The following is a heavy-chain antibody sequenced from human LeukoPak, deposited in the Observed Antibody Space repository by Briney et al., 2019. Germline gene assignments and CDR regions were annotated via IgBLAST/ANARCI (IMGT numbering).Heavy chain of an antibody. CDR1: GFTFSNYA. CDR3: ARVRGYDDY. J-gene: IGHJ4*02. D-gene: IGHD5-12*01. Sequence: GGSLRLSCAASGFTFSNYAMNWVRQAPGRGLEWVSAISGTGGSTYYADSVRGRFTISRDNAKNSLYLQMNSLRAEEAAVYYCARVRGYDDYWGQGTLVTVSS. V-gene: IGHV3-23*01. CDR2: ISGTGGST.